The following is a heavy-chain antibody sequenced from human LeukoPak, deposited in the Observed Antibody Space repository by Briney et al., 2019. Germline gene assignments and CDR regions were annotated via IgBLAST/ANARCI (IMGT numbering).Heavy chain of an antibody. Sequence: SETLSLTCTVSGGSVSSGSYYWSWIRQPPGKGLEWIGYIYYSGSTNYNPSLKSRVAISVDTSKNQFSLKLSSVTAADTAVYYCARDGGWYCSSTSCYSNHYGMDVWGKGTTVTVSS. V-gene: IGHV4-61*01. CDR2: IYYSGST. D-gene: IGHD2-2*01. CDR3: ARDGGWYCSSTSCYSNHYGMDV. J-gene: IGHJ6*04. CDR1: GGSVSSGSYY.